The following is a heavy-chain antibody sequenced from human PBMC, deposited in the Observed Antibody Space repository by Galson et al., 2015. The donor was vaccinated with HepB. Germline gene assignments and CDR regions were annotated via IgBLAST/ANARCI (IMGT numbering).Heavy chain of an antibody. CDR1: GFTFSSYG. CDR3: ARDANSGATLFDY. V-gene: IGHV3-33*08. Sequence: SLRLSCAASGFTFSSYGMHWVRQAPGKGLEWVAVIWYDGGNKYYEDSVKGRFTISRDNSKNTLYLQMNSLRAEDTAVYYCARDANSGATLFDYWGQGTRVTVSS. CDR2: IWYDGGNK. J-gene: IGHJ4*02. D-gene: IGHD4/OR15-4a*01.